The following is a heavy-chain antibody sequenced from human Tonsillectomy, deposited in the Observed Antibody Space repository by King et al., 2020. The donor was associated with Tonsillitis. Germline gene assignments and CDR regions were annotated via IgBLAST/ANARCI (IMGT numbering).Heavy chain of an antibody. CDR3: AKDWSSYYTY. Sequence: VQLVESGGGVVQPGGSLRLSCAASGFSFDDHGMHWVRQAPGKGLEWVSLITGDGGSTYYADSVKGRFTITRDNSKNSLYLQMNSLRTEYTALYYCAKDWSSYYTYWGQGTLVTVSS. D-gene: IGHD3-3*01. CDR2: ITGDGGST. CDR1: GFSFDDHG. J-gene: IGHJ4*02. V-gene: IGHV3-43*02.